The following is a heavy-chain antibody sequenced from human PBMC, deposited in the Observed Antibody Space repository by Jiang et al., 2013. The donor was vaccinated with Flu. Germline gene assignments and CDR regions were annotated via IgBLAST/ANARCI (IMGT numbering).Heavy chain of an antibody. CDR2: TYYRSKWYN. CDR1: GDSVSSASAA. V-gene: IGHV6-1*01. CDR3: ARGFASRFGY. J-gene: IGHJ4*02. D-gene: IGHD2-21*01. Sequence: SQTLSLTCAISGDSVSSASAAWNWIRQSPSRGLEWLGRTYYRSKWYNHYAISVRSRITISPDTSKNQVSLQLRSVTPEDTAVYYCARGFASRFGYWGQGTLVTVSS.